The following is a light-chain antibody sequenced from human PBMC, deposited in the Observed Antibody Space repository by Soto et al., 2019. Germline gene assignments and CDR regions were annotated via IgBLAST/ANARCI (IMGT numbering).Light chain of an antibody. V-gene: IGKV1-27*01. CDR2: AAS. CDR1: QGISIY. J-gene: IGKJ4*01. Sequence: DIQMTKSPSSLSASVGDRVTITCRARQGISIYLAWYPQKPVKVPKLLIYAASTFQSGVPSRFIGSGSGTDFTLTISSLKPEDVATYYCQKYNSAPLAFGGGTKVEIK. CDR3: QKYNSAPLA.